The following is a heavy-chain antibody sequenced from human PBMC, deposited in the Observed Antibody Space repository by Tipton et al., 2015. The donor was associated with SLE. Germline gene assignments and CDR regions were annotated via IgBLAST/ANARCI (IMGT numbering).Heavy chain of an antibody. Sequence: TLSLTCTVSGGSISSYYWSWIRQPAGKGLEWIGRIYTSGSTNYNPSLKSRVTMSVDTSKNQFSLKLSSVTAADTAVYYCARGSGPSIAVAGPGDYYGMDVWGQGTMVTVSS. J-gene: IGHJ6*02. V-gene: IGHV4-4*07. CDR2: IYTSGST. CDR1: GGSISSYY. D-gene: IGHD6-19*01. CDR3: ARGSGPSIAVAGPGDYYGMDV.